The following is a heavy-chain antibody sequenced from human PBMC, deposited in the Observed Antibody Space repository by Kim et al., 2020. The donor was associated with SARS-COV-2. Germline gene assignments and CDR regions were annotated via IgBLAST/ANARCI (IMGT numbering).Heavy chain of an antibody. D-gene: IGHD6-13*01. Sequence: GGSLRLSCAASGFTFSSYAMHWVRQAPGKGLEWVAVISYDGSNKYYADSVKGRFTISRDNSKNTLYLQMNSLRAEDTAVYYCARRGESEDSSSWYVLDYWGQGTLVTVSS. CDR2: ISYDGSNK. J-gene: IGHJ4*02. CDR3: ARRGESEDSSSWYVLDY. V-gene: IGHV3-30*04. CDR1: GFTFSSYA.